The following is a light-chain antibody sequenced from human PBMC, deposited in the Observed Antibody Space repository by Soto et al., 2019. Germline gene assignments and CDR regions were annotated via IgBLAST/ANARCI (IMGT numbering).Light chain of an antibody. CDR2: NSS. Sequence: EIVLTQSPCTLSLSPGERATLSCRASQSVRSNYLAWYQQKPGQAPRLLIYNSSTRATGIPDRFSGSGSGTDFTLTISRLEPGDFALYYCQQYRDLPQTFGQGTQVEIK. V-gene: IGKV3-20*01. CDR1: QSVRSNY. J-gene: IGKJ1*01. CDR3: QQYRDLPQT.